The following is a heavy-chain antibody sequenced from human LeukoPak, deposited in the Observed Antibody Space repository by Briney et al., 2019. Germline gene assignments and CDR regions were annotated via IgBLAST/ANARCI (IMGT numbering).Heavy chain of an antibody. J-gene: IGHJ6*04. V-gene: IGHV4-34*01. Sequence: SETLSLTCAVYGGSFSGYYWSWIRQPPGPGLEWIGEINHSGSTNYNPSLKSRVTISVDTSKNQFSLKLSSVTAADTAVYYCARTIAVAGTLYYYCGMDVWGKGTTVTVSS. CDR1: GGSFSGYY. CDR3: ARTIAVAGTLYYYCGMDV. CDR2: INHSGST. D-gene: IGHD6-19*01.